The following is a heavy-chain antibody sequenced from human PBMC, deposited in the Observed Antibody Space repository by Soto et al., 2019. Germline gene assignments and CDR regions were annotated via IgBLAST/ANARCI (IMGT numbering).Heavy chain of an antibody. CDR3: ARGRGYSTYGSSEY. J-gene: IGHJ4*02. CDR1: GYTFTSYA. CDR2: INAGNGNT. V-gene: IGHV1-3*01. Sequence: QVQLVQSGAEVKKPGASVKVSCKASGYTFTSYAMHWVRQAPGQRLEGMGWINAGNGNTKYSQKFQGRVTITRDTSASTDYMELSSLRSEDTAVYYCARGRGYSTYGSSEYWGQGTLVTVSS. D-gene: IGHD4-4*01.